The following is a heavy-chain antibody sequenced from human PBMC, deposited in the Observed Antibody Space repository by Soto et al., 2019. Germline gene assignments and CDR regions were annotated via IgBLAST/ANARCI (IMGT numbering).Heavy chain of an antibody. J-gene: IGHJ6*02. CDR1: GFTFSSYG. CDR2: ISYDGSNK. D-gene: IGHD1-1*01. V-gene: IGHV3-30*03. CDR3: ARPPRTVGYYYYGMDV. Sequence: PGGSLRLSCAASGFTFSSYGMHWVRQAPGKGLEWVAVISYDGSNKYYADSVKGRFTISRDNSKNTLYLQMNSLRAEDTAVYYCARPPRTVGYYYYGMDVWGQGTTVTVSS.